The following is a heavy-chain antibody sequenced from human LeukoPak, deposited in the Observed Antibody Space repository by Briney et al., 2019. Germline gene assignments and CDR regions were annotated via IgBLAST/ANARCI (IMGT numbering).Heavy chain of an antibody. D-gene: IGHD3-10*01. J-gene: IGHJ4*02. Sequence: GGSLRLSCAASGFTFSSYWMNWVRQAPGKGLEWVSYISSSGSTIYYADSVKGRFTISRDNAKNSLYLQMNSLRAEDTAVYYCARSYDYYGSGSYDVWGQGTLVTVSS. CDR1: GFTFSSYW. CDR2: ISSSGSTI. CDR3: ARSYDYYGSGSYDV. V-gene: IGHV3-48*04.